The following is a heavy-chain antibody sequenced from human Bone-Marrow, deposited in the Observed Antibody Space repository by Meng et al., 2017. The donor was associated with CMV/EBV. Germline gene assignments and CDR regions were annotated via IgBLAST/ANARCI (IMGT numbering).Heavy chain of an antibody. V-gene: IGHV3-48*04. CDR1: GFTFSGSA. CDR3: ARAGCGGDCYKVDAFDI. D-gene: IGHD2-21*01. Sequence: GESLKISCAASGFTFSGSAMHWVRQASGKGLEWVSYISSSGSTIYYADSVKGRFTISRDNAKNSLYLQMNSLRAEDTAVYYCARAGCGGDCYKVDAFDIWGQGPMVPVSS. CDR2: ISSSGSTI. J-gene: IGHJ3*02.